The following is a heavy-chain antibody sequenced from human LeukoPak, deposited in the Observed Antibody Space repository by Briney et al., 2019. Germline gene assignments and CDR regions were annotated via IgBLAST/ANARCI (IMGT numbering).Heavy chain of an antibody. Sequence: SETLSLTCTVSGGSISSSSYYWGWIRQPPGKGLEWIGSIYYSGSTYYNPSLKSRVTISGDTSENQFSLRLSSVTAADTAVYYCARASYSYDISGWVPFDYWGQGTLVTVSS. D-gene: IGHD3-22*01. V-gene: IGHV4-39*07. J-gene: IGHJ4*02. CDR3: ARASYSYDISGWVPFDY. CDR2: IYYSGST. CDR1: GGSISSSSYY.